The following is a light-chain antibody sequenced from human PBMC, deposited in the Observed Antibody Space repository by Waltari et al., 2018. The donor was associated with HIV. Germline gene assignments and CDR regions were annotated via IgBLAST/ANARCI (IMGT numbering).Light chain of an antibody. CDR3: QQYDNWPPLT. CDR1: EAIRSN. CDR2: GAS. Sequence: EVVMTQSPATLSVSPGERATSSCRASEAIRSNLAWYPQKPCQSPRLRMYGASTKATGVPPRFSGSGSGTEFTLTISSLQSEDFAVYYCQQYDNWPPLTFGGGTRVEI. V-gene: IGKV3-15*01. J-gene: IGKJ4*01.